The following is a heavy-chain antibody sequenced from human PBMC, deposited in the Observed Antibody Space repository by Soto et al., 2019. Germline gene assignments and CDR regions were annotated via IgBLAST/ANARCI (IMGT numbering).Heavy chain of an antibody. CDR2: IIPIFGTA. CDR3: ASSSGNNYGVGTNYYFDY. V-gene: IGHV1-69*06. CDR1: GGTFSTYS. Sequence: QVQLVQSGAEVKKPGSSVKVSCKTSGGTFSTYSIVWVRQAPGEGLEWMGGIIPIFGTANYAKKFQDRVTMTTDKSTNTAFMELSSRKSEDTAMYYCASSSGNNYGVGTNYYFDYWGQGTLVTVSS. D-gene: IGHD1-26*01. J-gene: IGHJ4*02.